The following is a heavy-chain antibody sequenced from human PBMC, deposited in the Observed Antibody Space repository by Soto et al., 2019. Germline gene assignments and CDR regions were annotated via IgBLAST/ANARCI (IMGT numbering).Heavy chain of an antibody. J-gene: IGHJ6*02. CDR2: ISSSSSYI. CDR1: GFTFSSYS. Sequence: PGGSLRLSCAASGFTFSSYSMNWVRQAPGKGLEWVSSISSSSSYIYYADSVKGRFTISRDNAKNSLYLQMNSLRAEDTAVYYCARDTAMAYYYYYGMDVWGQGTTVTVS. CDR3: ARDTAMAYYYYYGMDV. V-gene: IGHV3-21*01. D-gene: IGHD5-18*01.